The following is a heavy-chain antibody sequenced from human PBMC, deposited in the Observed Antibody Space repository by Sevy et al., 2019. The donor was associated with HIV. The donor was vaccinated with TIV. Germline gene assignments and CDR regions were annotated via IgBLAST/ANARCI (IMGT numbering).Heavy chain of an antibody. J-gene: IGHJ4*02. Sequence: GGSLRLSCAASGFTFSSYAMSWVRQAPGKGLEWVSAISGSGGSTYYADSVKGRFTISRDNSKNTLYLQMNSLRAEDTAVYYCAKAMEVATMSLGCYWGQGTLVTVSS. CDR2: ISGSGGST. D-gene: IGHD5-12*01. CDR3: AKAMEVATMSLGCY. V-gene: IGHV3-23*01. CDR1: GFTFSSYA.